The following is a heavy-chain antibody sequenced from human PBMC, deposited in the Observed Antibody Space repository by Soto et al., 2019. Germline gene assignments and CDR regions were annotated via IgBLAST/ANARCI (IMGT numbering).Heavy chain of an antibody. V-gene: IGHV3-23*01. J-gene: IGHJ4*02. CDR1: GFTFSSYA. Sequence: EVQLLESGGGLVQPGGSLRLSCAASGFTFSSYAMSWVRQAPGKGLEWVSAISGSGGSTYYADSVKGRFTISRDNSKNTLYLQMNSLRAEDTAVYYCAKIQEVVVITLAPLFDYWGQGTLVTVSS. CDR3: AKIQEVVVITLAPLFDY. CDR2: ISGSGGST. D-gene: IGHD3-22*01.